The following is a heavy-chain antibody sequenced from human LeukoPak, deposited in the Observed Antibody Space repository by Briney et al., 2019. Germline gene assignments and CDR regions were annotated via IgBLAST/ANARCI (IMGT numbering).Heavy chain of an antibody. Sequence: SETLSLTCTVSGGSISSSSYYWGWIRQPPGKGLEWIASIYYDGSTYYNPSLKSRVTVSVDTSNNQFSLKLSSVTAADTAVYYCARENTMVRGAFDAFDIWGQGTMVTVSS. J-gene: IGHJ3*02. V-gene: IGHV4-39*07. CDR1: GGSISSSSYY. CDR3: ARENTMVRGAFDAFDI. CDR2: IYYDGST. D-gene: IGHD3-10*01.